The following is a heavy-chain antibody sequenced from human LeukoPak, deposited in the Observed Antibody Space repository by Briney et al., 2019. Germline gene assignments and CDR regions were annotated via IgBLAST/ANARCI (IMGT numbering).Heavy chain of an antibody. CDR2: IYTGGTT. Sequence: GGSLRLSCAVSGFTLSSNYMSWVRQAPGKGLEWVSVIYTGGTTYYADSVKGRFTISRDNSKNTLYLQMNSLRAEDTAVYYCARDGDDTSGYFSPFDYWGQGTLVTVSS. V-gene: IGHV3-53*01. D-gene: IGHD3-22*01. J-gene: IGHJ4*02. CDR3: ARDGDDTSGYFSPFDY. CDR1: GFTLSSNY.